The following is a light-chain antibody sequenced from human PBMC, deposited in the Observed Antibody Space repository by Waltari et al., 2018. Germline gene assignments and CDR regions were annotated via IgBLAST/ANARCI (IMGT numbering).Light chain of an antibody. Sequence: CRASPSISKYLAWYQQKPGQAPRLLIYHASSRAAGIPDRFSGSGSGTDFSLTISRLEPEDFAVYYCQHYESLPVTFGQGTKVEIK. CDR2: HAS. J-gene: IGKJ1*01. CDR3: QHYESLPVT. V-gene: IGKV3-20*01. CDR1: PSISKY.